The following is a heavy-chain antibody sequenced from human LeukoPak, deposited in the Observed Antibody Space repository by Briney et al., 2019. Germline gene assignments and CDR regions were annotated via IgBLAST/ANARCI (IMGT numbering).Heavy chain of an antibody. Sequence: SVKVSCKASGYTFTGYYMHWVRQAPGQGLEWMGGIIPIFGTANYAQKFQGRVTITADESTSTAYMELSSLRSEDTAVYYCARDSPRGGFGEFNDAFDIWGQGTMVTVSS. J-gene: IGHJ3*02. V-gene: IGHV1-69*13. CDR2: IIPIFGTA. CDR3: ARDSPRGGFGEFNDAFDI. D-gene: IGHD3-10*01. CDR1: GYTFTGYY.